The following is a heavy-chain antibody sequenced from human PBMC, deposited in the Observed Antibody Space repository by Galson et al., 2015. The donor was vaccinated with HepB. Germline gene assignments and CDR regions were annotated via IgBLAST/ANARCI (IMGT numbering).Heavy chain of an antibody. Sequence: QSGAEVKKPGESLKISCKGSGYSFSSYWIGWVRQMPGKGLEWMGIIYPGDSDTRYSPSFQGQVTISADKSITTAYLQWSSLKASDTAMYYCARMVDYFDWLFPIDYWGQGTLVTVSS. CDR2: IYPGDSDT. CDR3: ARMVDYFDWLFPIDY. J-gene: IGHJ4*02. CDR1: GYSFSSYW. D-gene: IGHD3-9*01. V-gene: IGHV5-51*01.